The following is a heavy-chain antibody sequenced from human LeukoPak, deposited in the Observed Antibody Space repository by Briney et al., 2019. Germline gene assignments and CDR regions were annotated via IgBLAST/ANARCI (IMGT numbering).Heavy chain of an antibody. D-gene: IGHD2-8*01. CDR2: ISYDGSNK. CDR3: ARFAEWS. Sequence: HPGGSLRLSCAASGFTFSSYAMHWVRQAPGKGLEWVAVISYDGSNKYYADSVKGRFTISRDNSKNTLYLQMNSLRAEDTAVYYCARFAEWSWGQGTLVTVSS. V-gene: IGHV3-30-3*01. CDR1: GFTFSSYA. J-gene: IGHJ5*02.